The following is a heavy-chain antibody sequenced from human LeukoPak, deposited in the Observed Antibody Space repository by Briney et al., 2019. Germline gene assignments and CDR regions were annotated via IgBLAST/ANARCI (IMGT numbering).Heavy chain of an antibody. CDR2: IKLDGSEK. J-gene: IGHJ4*02. Sequence: GGSLRLSCAASGFTFSSYSMNWVRQAPGKGLEWVANIKLDGSEKYYVDSVKGRFTISRDNAKNSLYLQMNSLRAEDTAVYYCARVGVYYDILTGYYTLHFDSWGQGTLVTVSS. D-gene: IGHD3-9*01. CDR1: GFTFSSYS. V-gene: IGHV3-7*01. CDR3: ARVGVYYDILTGYYTLHFDS.